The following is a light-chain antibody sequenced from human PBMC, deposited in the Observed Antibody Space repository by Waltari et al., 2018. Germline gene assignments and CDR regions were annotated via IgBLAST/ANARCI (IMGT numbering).Light chain of an antibody. CDR2: GAS. CDR1: QRVSSRY. V-gene: IGKV3-20*01. J-gene: IGKJ1*01. CDR3: QQYGSPPQT. Sequence: EIVLTQSPGTLSLSPGERATLSCRASQRVSSRYLAWYQQKPGQAPRLLIYGASSRATGIPDRFSCSGSGTDSTLTISRLEPEDFAVYYCQQYGSPPQTFGQGTKVEIK.